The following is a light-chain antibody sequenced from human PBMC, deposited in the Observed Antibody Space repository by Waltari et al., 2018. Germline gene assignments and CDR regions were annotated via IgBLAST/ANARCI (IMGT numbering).Light chain of an antibody. CDR1: QSIGHY. V-gene: IGKV3-11*01. J-gene: IGKJ4*01. Sequence: EIVLTQSPATLSLSPGERATLSCWASQSIGHYLAWYQQKPGQAPRLLIYDASSRATGIPPRFSGFGSGTDFTLTISSLEPEDSAVYYCQQRSDWPLTFCGGTKVEIK. CDR2: DAS. CDR3: QQRSDWPLT.